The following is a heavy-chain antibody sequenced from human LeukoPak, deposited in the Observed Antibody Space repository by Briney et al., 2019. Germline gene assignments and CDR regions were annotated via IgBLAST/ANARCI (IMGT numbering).Heavy chain of an antibody. CDR3: AKVRRGQGRDAFDI. CDR1: GFTFNNYD. J-gene: IGHJ3*02. Sequence: PGGSLRLSCAASGFTFNNYDMSWVRQAPGKGLEWVTYISNSGGQEYYADSGKGRFTISRDNSKNTLYLQMNSLRGEDTAIYYCAKVRRGQGRDAFDIWGQGTMVTVSS. D-gene: IGHD3-10*01. V-gene: IGHV3-23*01. CDR2: ISNSGGQE.